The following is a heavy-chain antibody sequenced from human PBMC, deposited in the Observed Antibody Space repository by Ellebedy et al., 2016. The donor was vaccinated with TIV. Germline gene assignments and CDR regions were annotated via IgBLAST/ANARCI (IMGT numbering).Heavy chain of an antibody. CDR2: INHSGST. CDR3: ARSSYGSGGKPYYSDY. V-gene: IGHV4-34*01. J-gene: IGHJ4*02. D-gene: IGHD3-10*01. CDR1: GGSFSGYY. Sequence: SETLSLXXAVYGGSFSGYYWSWIRQPPGKGLEWIGEINHSGSTNYNPSLKSRVTISVDTSKNQFSLKLSSVTAADTAVYYCARSSYGSGGKPYYSDYWGQGTLVTVSS.